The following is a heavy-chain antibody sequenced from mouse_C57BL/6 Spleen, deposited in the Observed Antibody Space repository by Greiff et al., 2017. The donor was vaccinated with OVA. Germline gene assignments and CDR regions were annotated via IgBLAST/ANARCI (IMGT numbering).Heavy chain of an antibody. J-gene: IGHJ2*01. V-gene: IGHV1-81*01. CDR2: IYPRSGNT. Sequence: VQRVESGAELARPGASVTLSCKASGYTFTSYGISWVKQRTGQGLEWIGEIYPRSGNTYYNEKFKGKATLTADKSSSTAYMELRSLTSEDSAVYFCARRSTVVAPDYWGQGTTLTVSS. D-gene: IGHD1-1*01. CDR1: GYTFTSYG. CDR3: ARRSTVVAPDY.